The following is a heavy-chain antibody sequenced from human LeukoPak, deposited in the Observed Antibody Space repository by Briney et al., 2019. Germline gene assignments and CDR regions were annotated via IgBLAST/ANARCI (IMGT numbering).Heavy chain of an antibody. CDR3: ARYDNGKDYFDY. D-gene: IGHD1-1*01. V-gene: IGHV3-53*01. CDR1: GFSVTRNY. Sequence: GGSLRLSCAASGFSVTRNYVSWVRQAPGKGLEWVSLMYSGGGTSYADSVKGRFTISRDTSKSTLYLQMSSLRAEDTALYYCARYDNGKDYFDYWGQGTLVTVSS. J-gene: IGHJ4*02. CDR2: MYSGGGT.